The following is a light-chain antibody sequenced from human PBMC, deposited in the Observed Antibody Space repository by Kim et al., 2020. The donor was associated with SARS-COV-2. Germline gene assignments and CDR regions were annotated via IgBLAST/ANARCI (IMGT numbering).Light chain of an antibody. CDR3: QSYDSNRSV. V-gene: IGLV1-40*01. CDR2: GSG. J-gene: IGLJ2*01. Sequence: PGRRVTISCTGSSSNSGAGFDVHWYQQFPGTAPRLLISGSGNRPSGVPDRFSVSKSGTSASLAITGLQAEDEADYYCQSYDSNRSVFGGGTQLTVL. CDR1: SSNSGAGFD.